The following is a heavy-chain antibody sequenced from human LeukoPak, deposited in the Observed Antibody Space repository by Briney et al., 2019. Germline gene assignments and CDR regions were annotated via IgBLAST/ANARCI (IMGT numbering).Heavy chain of an antibody. CDR3: ARGRGYCSDSSCYFDY. CDR1: GYTFTTYG. Sequence: GASVKVSCKASGYTFTTYGINWVRQAPGQGLEWMGWITTNSGNPTYAQGSTGRLVFSLDTSVRTTYLQISSLKAEDTAIYYCARGRGYCSDSSCYFDYWGQGTLVTVSS. J-gene: IGHJ4*02. V-gene: IGHV7-4-1*02. D-gene: IGHD2-15*01. CDR2: ITTNSGNP.